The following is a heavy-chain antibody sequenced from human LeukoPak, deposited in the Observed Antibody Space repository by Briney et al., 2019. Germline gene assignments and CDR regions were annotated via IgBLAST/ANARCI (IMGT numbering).Heavy chain of an antibody. CDR1: GFTFSSYA. J-gene: IGHJ4*02. V-gene: IGHV3-23*01. Sequence: GGSLRLSCAASGFTFSSYAMSWVRQAPGKGLEWVSAISGSGGSTYYADSVKGRFTISRDNSKNTLYLQMNSLRAEGAAVYYCAKDPTQAATVDYWGQGTLVTVSS. CDR2: ISGSGGST. D-gene: IGHD2-15*01. CDR3: AKDPTQAATVDY.